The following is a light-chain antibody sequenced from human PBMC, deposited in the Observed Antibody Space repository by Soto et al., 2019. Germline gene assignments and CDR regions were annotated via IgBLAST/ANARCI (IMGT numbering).Light chain of an antibody. J-gene: IGKJ1*01. Sequence: DIQMTQSPSSLSASVGDRVTMTCRASQSISIYLNWYQQKPGKAPKLLIFTTSSLQSGVPSRFSGSGSGTDFTLTINSLQPEDFATYYCQQNYSPLWTFGQGTKVDI. CDR1: QSISIY. CDR3: QQNYSPLWT. CDR2: TTS. V-gene: IGKV1-39*01.